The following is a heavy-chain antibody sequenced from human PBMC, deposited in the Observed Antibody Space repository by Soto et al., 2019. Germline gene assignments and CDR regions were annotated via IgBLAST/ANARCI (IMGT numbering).Heavy chain of an antibody. CDR1: GFTFSSYA. Sequence: QVQLVESGGGVVQPGRSLRLSCAASGFTFSSYAMHWVRQAPGKGLEWVAVISYDGSNKYYADSVKGRFTISRDNSKNTLYLQMNSLRAEDTAVYYCARGRAVKYYYDSSGYFLFDYWGQGTLVTVSS. CDR3: ARGRAVKYYYDSSGYFLFDY. D-gene: IGHD3-22*01. CDR2: ISYDGSNK. V-gene: IGHV3-30-3*01. J-gene: IGHJ4*02.